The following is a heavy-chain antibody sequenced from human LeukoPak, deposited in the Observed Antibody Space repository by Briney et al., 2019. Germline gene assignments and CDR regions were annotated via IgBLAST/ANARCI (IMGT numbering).Heavy chain of an antibody. CDR3: ARGITMVRGSRGMDV. J-gene: IGHJ6*02. Sequence: GGSLRPSCAASGFTFSSYSMTWVRQAPGRGLEWVSSISSSSSYIYYADSVKGRFTISRDDAKNSLYLQMNSLRAEDTAVYYCARGITMVRGSRGMDVWGQGTTVTVSS. CDR2: ISSSSSYI. V-gene: IGHV3-21*01. CDR1: GFTFSSYS. D-gene: IGHD3-10*01.